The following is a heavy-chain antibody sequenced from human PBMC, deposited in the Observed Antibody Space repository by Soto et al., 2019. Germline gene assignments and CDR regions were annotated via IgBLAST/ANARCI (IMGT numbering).Heavy chain of an antibody. CDR3: ARDQESITDRSTQY. CDR1: GDTFASFG. V-gene: IGHV1-18*01. D-gene: IGHD3-10*01. CDR2: ISAYNGNT. J-gene: IGHJ4*02. Sequence: ASVKVSCKASGDTFASFGSSWVRQAPGQGLEWLGWISAYNGNTHYAQKVRDRVTLTTDTSTIPAYMELRSLTSDDTAVYYCARDQESITDRSTQYWGQGTRVTVSS.